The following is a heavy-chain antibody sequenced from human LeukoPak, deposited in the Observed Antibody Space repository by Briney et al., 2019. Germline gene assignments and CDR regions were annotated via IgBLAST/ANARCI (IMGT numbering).Heavy chain of an antibody. CDR3: ARDDDYDDHNTFDM. D-gene: IGHD4-17*01. Sequence: GGSLRLSCAASGFVFSTYGTHWVRQAPGKGLEWVAVIWSHGNTKKYADSVTGRFTIPRDNSKNTLYLEMNTLRAEDTAVYYCARDDDYDDHNTFDMWGHGTMVTVSS. V-gene: IGHV3-33*01. J-gene: IGHJ3*02. CDR2: IWSHGNTK. CDR1: GFVFSTYG.